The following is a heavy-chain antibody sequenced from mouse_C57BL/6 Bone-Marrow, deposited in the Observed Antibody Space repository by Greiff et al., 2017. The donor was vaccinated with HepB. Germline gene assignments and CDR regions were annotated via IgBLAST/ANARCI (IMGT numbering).Heavy chain of an antibody. CDR2: INPSTGGT. CDR3: ASLLLRHYYAMDY. J-gene: IGHJ4*01. V-gene: IGHV1-42*01. CDR1: GYSFTGYY. Sequence: EVQLQQSGPELVKPGASVKISCKASGYSFTGYYMNWVKQSPEKSLEWIGEINPSTGGTTYNQKFKAKATLTVDKSSSRAYMQLKSLTSEDSAVYYCASLLLRHYYAMDYWGQGTSVTVSS. D-gene: IGHD1-1*01.